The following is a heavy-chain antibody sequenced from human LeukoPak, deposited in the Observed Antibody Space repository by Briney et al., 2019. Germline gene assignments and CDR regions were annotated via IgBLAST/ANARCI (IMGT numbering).Heavy chain of an antibody. D-gene: IGHD1-26*01. CDR3: AKVSGEWELSAHDDAFDI. CDR1: GFTFSSYG. CDR2: IRYDGSNK. V-gene: IGHV3-30*02. Sequence: PGGSLRLSCAASGFTFSSYGMHWVRQAPGKGLEWVAFIRYDGSNKYYADSVKGRFTISRDNSKNTLYLQMNSLRAEDTAVYYCAKVSGEWELSAHDDAFDIWGQGTMVTVSS. J-gene: IGHJ3*02.